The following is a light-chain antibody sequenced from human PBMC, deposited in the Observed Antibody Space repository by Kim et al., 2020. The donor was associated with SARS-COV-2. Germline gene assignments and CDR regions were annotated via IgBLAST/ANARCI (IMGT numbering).Light chain of an antibody. CDR1: SSDVGNYNY. CDR3: SSYAGTDSPYV. CDR2: EVN. J-gene: IGLJ1*01. V-gene: IGLV2-8*01. Sequence: QSVTIACTGTSSDVGNYNYVSWYQQHPGKAPKVVIYEVNKRPSGVPDRFSGAKSGNTASLTVSGLQAEDEADYYCSSYAGTDSPYVFGTGTKVTVL.